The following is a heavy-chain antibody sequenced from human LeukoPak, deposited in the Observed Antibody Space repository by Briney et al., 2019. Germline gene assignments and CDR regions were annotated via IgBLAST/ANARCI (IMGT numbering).Heavy chain of an antibody. CDR2: IRQDGSEK. CDR3: AKRGVVIRVILVGFHKEAYYFES. V-gene: IGHV3-7*03. J-gene: IGHJ4*02. CDR1: GFTFSSHW. Sequence: GGSLRLSCAASGFTFSSHWMSWVRQAPGKGLEWVANIRQDGSEKYYVDSVKGRFTISRDNPKNTLYLQMNSLRAEDTAVYFCAKRGVVIRVILVGFHKEAYYFESWGQGALVTVSS. D-gene: IGHD3/OR15-3a*01.